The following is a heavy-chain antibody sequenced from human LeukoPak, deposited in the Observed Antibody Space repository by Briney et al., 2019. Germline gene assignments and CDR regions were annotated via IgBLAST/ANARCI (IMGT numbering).Heavy chain of an antibody. J-gene: IGHJ5*02. D-gene: IGHD5-18*01. CDR1: GYTFTIYA. V-gene: IGHV1-3*01. CDR2: INAGNGNT. CDR3: ARASTAMVWFDP. Sequence: ASVKVSCKASGYTFTIYAMHWVRQAPGQRLEWMGWINAGNGNTKYSQKFQGRVTITRDTSASTAYMELSSLRSEDTAVYYCARASTAMVWFDPWGQGTLVTVSS.